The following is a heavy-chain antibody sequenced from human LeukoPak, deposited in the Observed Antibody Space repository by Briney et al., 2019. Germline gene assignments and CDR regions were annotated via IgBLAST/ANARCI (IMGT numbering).Heavy chain of an antibody. Sequence: SVTVSCKASGGTFSSYAISWVRQAPGQGLEWMGGIIPIFGTANYAQKFQGRVTITADESTSTAYMELSSLRSEDTAVYYCARTVLGTVTTGFGYWGQGTLVTVSS. CDR3: ARTVLGTVTTGFGY. D-gene: IGHD4-17*01. J-gene: IGHJ4*02. CDR1: GGTFSSYA. V-gene: IGHV1-69*13. CDR2: IIPIFGTA.